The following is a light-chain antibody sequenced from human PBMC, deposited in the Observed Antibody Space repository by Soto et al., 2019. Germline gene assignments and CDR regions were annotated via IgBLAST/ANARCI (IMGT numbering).Light chain of an antibody. CDR3: QQRSNWPPL. CDR2: DAS. J-gene: IGKJ4*01. Sequence: EIVLTQSPATLSLSPGERATLSCRASQSVSSYLAWYQQKPGQAPRLLIYDASNRATSIPARFSGSGSGTNFILTISSLEHEDFAVYYCQQRSNWPPLFGGGTKVEIK. CDR1: QSVSSY. V-gene: IGKV3-11*01.